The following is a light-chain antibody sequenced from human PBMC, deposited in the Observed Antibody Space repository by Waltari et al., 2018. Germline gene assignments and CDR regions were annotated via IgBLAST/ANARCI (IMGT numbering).Light chain of an antibody. V-gene: IGLV1-47*01. CDR1: SSNIGSNY. CDR3: LAWDDSLSGPV. J-gene: IGLJ3*02. CDR2: VNS. Sequence: QSVLTQPPSASGTAGQRVTISCSGSSSNIGSNYVYWYLQLPGSAPKLLIYVNSPRPSGVPDRFSGSKSCTSASLAISGLRSEDEADYYCLAWDDSLSGPVFGGGTKLTVL.